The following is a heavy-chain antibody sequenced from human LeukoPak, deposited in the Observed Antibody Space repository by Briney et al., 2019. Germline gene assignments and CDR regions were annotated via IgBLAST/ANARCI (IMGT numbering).Heavy chain of an antibody. CDR1: GGSISSYY. D-gene: IGHD6-6*01. Sequence: PSETLSLTCTVSGGSISSYYWSWIRQPPGKGLEWIGYIYYSGSTNYNPSLKSRVTISVDTSKNQFSLKLSPVTAADTAVYYCARGRKLDTYYYYYYMDVWGKGTTVTVSS. J-gene: IGHJ6*03. V-gene: IGHV4-59*01. CDR3: ARGRKLDTYYYYYYMDV. CDR2: IYYSGST.